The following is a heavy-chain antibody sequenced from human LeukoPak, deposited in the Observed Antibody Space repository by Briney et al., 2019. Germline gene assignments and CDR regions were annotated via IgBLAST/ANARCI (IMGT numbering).Heavy chain of an antibody. CDR2: ISYDGSNK. CDR1: GFTFSSYA. Sequence: GGSLRLSCAASGFTFSSYAMHWVCQAPGKGLEWVAVISYDGSNKYYADSVKGRFTISRDNSKNTLYLQMNSLRAEDTAVYYCARPVGRDDAFDIWGQGTMVTVSS. J-gene: IGHJ3*02. CDR3: ARPVGRDDAFDI. V-gene: IGHV3-30-3*01.